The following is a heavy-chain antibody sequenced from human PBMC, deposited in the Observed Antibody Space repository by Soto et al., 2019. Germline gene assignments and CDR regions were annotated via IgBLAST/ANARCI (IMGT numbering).Heavy chain of an antibody. CDR1: GGSISSGDYY. J-gene: IGHJ4*02. CDR3: ARGLGGPTSS. Sequence: SETLSLTCTVSGGSISSGDYYWGWIRHPPGKGLEWIGYIYYSGSTYYNPSLKSRVTISVDTSKNQFSLKLSSVTAADTAVYYCARGLGGPTSSWGQGTLVTVSS. D-gene: IGHD2-15*01. V-gene: IGHV4-30-4*01. CDR2: IYYSGST.